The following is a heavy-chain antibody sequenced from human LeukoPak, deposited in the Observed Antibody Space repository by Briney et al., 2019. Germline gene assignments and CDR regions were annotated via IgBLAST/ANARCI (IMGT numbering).Heavy chain of an antibody. CDR2: ISSSSSTI. Sequence: PGGSLRLSCAASGFTFSSYSMNWVRQAPGKGLEWVSYISSSSSTIYYADSVKGRFTISRDNAKNSLYLQMNSLRAEDTAVYYCARDWAAGLFDYWGQGTLVTVSS. CDR1: GFTFSSYS. V-gene: IGHV3-48*01. J-gene: IGHJ4*02. CDR3: ARDWAAGLFDY. D-gene: IGHD6-13*01.